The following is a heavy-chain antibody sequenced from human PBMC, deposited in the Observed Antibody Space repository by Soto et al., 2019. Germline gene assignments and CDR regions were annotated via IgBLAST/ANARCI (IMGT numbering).Heavy chain of an antibody. J-gene: IGHJ6*03. V-gene: IGHV3-15*07. CDR2: IKSIADGGAT. CDR1: GFSFEDAW. Sequence: EVNLVESGGGLVNPGGSLRLSCAASGFSFEDAWMNWVRQAPGKGLEWVGRIKSIADGGATEYAAPVKGRFSMSRDDSTRTLLLQMNSLQTEDTAVYYCVRDIGQYFRSGYMDVWGRGTTVTVSS. D-gene: IGHD2-15*01. CDR3: VRDIGQYFRSGYMDV.